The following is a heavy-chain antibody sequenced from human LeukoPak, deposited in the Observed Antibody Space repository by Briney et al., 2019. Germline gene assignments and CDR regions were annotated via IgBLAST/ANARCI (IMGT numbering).Heavy chain of an antibody. V-gene: IGHV3-23*01. Sequence: GGSLRLSCAASGFTFSSYAMSWVRQAPGKGLEWVSAISGSGGSTYYADSVKGRFTIPRDNSKNTLYLQMNSLRAEDTAVYYCAKVGSVSSGWYVDYWGQGTLVTVSS. CDR1: GFTFSSYA. CDR2: ISGSGGST. J-gene: IGHJ4*02. D-gene: IGHD6-19*01. CDR3: AKVGSVSSGWYVDY.